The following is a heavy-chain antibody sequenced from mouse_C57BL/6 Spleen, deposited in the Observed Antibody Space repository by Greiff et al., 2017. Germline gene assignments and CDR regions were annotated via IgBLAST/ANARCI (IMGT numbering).Heavy chain of an antibody. J-gene: IGHJ2*01. Sequence: DVQLVESGGGLVQPKGSLKLSCAASGFSFNTYAMNWVRQAPGKGLEWVARIRSKSNNYATYYADSVKDRFTISRDDSESMLYLQMNNLKTEDTAMYYCVRDDYEGFDYWGQGTTLTVSS. D-gene: IGHD2-4*01. CDR3: VRDDYEGFDY. CDR2: IRSKSNNYAT. V-gene: IGHV10-1*01. CDR1: GFSFNTYA.